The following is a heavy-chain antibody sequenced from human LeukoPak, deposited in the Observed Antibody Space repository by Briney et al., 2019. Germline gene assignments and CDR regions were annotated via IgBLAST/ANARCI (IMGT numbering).Heavy chain of an antibody. V-gene: IGHV3-23*01. J-gene: IGHJ4*02. CDR2: ISGSGGST. D-gene: IGHD1-26*01. CDR1: GFTFSSFA. CDR3: AKHGSYYGPFDY. Sequence: GGSLRLSCAASGFTFSSFAMSRVRQAPGKGLKWVSAISGSGGSTYYADSVKGRFTISRDNSKNTLYLQMNSLRAEDTAVYYCAKHGSYYGPFDYWGQGTLVTVSS.